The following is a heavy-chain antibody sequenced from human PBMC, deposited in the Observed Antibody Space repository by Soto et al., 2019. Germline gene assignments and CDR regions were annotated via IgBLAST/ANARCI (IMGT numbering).Heavy chain of an antibody. CDR2: ISWNSGSI. Sequence: EVQLVESGGGLVQPGRSLRLSCADSGFTFDDYAMHWVRQAPGKGLEWVSGISWNSGSIGYADSVKGRFTITRDNVKNSLYLQMNSLRAEDTDLYYCAKDIRLLGRDPSVYFQHWGQGTLVTVAS. CDR3: AKDIRLLGRDPSVYFQH. D-gene: IGHD3-16*01. V-gene: IGHV3-9*01. CDR1: GFTFDDYA. J-gene: IGHJ1*01.